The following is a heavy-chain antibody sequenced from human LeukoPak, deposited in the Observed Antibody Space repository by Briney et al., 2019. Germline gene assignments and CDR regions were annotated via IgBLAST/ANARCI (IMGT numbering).Heavy chain of an antibody. D-gene: IGHD3-10*01. Sequence: ASVKVSCKASGYTLTGHYIHWVLQAPGQALEWMGWINPNSGATNYVQKFQGRVTMTRDTSISTAYMELSRLRSDDTAVYFCARGDGERDWFDPWDQGTLVIVSS. CDR2: INPNSGAT. CDR3: ARGDGERDWFDP. CDR1: GYTLTGHY. V-gene: IGHV1-2*02. J-gene: IGHJ5*02.